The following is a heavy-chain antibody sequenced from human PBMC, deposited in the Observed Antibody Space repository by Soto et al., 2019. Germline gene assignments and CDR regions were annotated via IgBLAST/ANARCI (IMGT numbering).Heavy chain of an antibody. CDR3: ARGIPPPYYYGMDV. Sequence: SETLSLTCTVSGGPISSYYWSWIRQPPGKGLEWIGYTYYSGSTNYNPSLKSRVTISVDTSKNQFSLKLSSVTAADTAVYYCARGIPPPYYYGMDVWGQGTTVTVSS. V-gene: IGHV4-59*01. J-gene: IGHJ6*02. CDR2: TYYSGST. CDR1: GGPISSYY.